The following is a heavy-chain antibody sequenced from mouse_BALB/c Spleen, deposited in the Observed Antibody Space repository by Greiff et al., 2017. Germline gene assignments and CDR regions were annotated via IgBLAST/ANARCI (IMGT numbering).Heavy chain of an antibody. CDR2: INPSSGYT. CDR3: ARSTMITTSWFAY. J-gene: IGHJ3*01. V-gene: IGHV1-4*01. CDR1: GYTFTSYT. D-gene: IGHD2-4*01. Sequence: VKLMESGAELARPGASVKMSCKASGYTFTSYTMHWVKQRPGQGLEWIGYINPSSGYTNYNQKFKDKATLTADKSSSTAYMQLSSLTSEDSAVYYCARSTMITTSWFAYWGQGTLVTVSA.